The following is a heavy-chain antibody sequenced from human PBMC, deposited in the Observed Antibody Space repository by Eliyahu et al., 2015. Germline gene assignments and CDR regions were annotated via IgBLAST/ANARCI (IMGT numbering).Heavy chain of an antibody. J-gene: IGHJ6*02. CDR2: IKSKTDGGTT. D-gene: IGHD2/OR15-2a*01. CDR1: GFTFSNAW. Sequence: AASGFTFSNAWMSWVRQAPGKGLEWVGRIKSKTDGGTTDYAAPVKGRFTISRDDSKNTLYLQMNSLKTEDTAVYYCTTLNTLHYYYYYGMDVWGQGTTVTVSS. V-gene: IGHV3-15*01. CDR3: TTLNTLHYYYYYGMDV.